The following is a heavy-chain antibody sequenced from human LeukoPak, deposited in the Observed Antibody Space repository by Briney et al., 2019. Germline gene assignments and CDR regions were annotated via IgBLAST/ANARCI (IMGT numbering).Heavy chain of an antibody. CDR2: MNHNSGNT. V-gene: IGHV1-8*01. D-gene: IGHD2-15*01. Sequence: ASVKVSCKASGYTFTSYDINWVRQATGQGLEWMGWMNHNSGNTGYAQKFQGRVTMTRNTSISTAYMELSSLRSEDTAVYYCARGRRSYRGVAATYYFDYWGQGTLVTVSS. J-gene: IGHJ4*02. CDR1: GYTFTSYD. CDR3: ARGRRSYRGVAATYYFDY.